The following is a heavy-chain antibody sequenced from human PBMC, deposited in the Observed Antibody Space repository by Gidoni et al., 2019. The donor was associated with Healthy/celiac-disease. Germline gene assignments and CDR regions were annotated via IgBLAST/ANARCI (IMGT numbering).Heavy chain of an antibody. CDR2: INHSGST. D-gene: IGHD1-26*01. CDR1: GGSFSGYY. CDR3: ARGGRSYVSGWYFDL. Sequence: QVQLQQWGAGLLKPSETLSLTCAVYGGSFSGYYWSWIRQPPGKGLEWIGEINHSGSTNYNPSLKSRVTISVDTSKNQFSLKLSYVTAADTAVYYCARGGRSYVSGWYFDLWGRGTLVTVSS. J-gene: IGHJ2*01. V-gene: IGHV4-34*01.